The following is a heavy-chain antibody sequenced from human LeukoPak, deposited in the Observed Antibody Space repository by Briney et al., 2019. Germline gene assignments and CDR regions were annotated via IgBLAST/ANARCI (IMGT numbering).Heavy chain of an antibody. V-gene: IGHV1-2*02. J-gene: IGHJ5*02. D-gene: IGHD6-19*01. CDR3: AREWIAVAGTLSP. CDR1: GYTFTGHY. CDR2: INPNSGGT. Sequence: ASVKVSCKASGYTFTGHYMHWVRQAPGQGLEWMGWINPNSGGTNYAQKFQGRVTMTRDTSISTAYMELSRLRSDDTAVYYCAREWIAVAGTLSPWGQGTLVTVSS.